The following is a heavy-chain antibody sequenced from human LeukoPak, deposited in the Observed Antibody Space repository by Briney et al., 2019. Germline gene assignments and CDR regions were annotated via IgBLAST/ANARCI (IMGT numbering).Heavy chain of an antibody. D-gene: IGHD4-23*01. J-gene: IGHJ4*02. Sequence: SETLSLTCTVSGGSISSSSYYWGWIRQPPGKGLEWIGSIYYSGSTYYNPSLKSRVTISVDTSKNQFSLKLSSVTAADTAVYYCARGGYGVKIDYWGQGTLVTVSS. CDR3: ARGGYGVKIDY. CDR1: GGSISSSSYY. CDR2: IYYSGST. V-gene: IGHV4-39*07.